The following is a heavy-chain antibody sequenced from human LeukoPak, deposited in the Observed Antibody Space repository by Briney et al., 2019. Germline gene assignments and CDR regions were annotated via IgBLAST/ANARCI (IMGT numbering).Heavy chain of an antibody. CDR3: ARGRRYSGYDAFGY. J-gene: IGHJ4*02. CDR2: MNPNSGNT. V-gene: IGHV1-8*02. CDR1: GGTFSSYA. Sequence: ASVKVSCKASGGTFSSYAISWVRQAPGQGLEWMGWMNPNSGNTGYAQKFQGRVTMTRNTSISTAYMELSSLKSEDTAVYYCARGRRYSGYDAFGYWGQGTLVTVSS. D-gene: IGHD5-12*01.